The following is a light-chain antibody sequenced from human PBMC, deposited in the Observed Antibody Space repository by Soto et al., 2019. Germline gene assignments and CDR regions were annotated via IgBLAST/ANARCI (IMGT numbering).Light chain of an antibody. CDR1: ISNIGSNT. Sequence: QSVLTQPPSASWTPGQRFTISCSGSISNIGSNTVNWYQQLPGTAPKLLIYSNNKRPSGVPDRFSGSKSGTSASLAIIGLKSEDEADYYCAAWDDSMNGYVFGTGTKVTVL. V-gene: IGLV1-44*01. J-gene: IGLJ1*01. CDR3: AAWDDSMNGYV. CDR2: SNN.